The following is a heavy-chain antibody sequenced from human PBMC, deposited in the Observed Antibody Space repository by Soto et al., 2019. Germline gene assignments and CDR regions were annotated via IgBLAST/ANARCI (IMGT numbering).Heavy chain of an antibody. Sequence: QVQLEESGPGLVEPSQTLSLTCTVSGGSITNDDYYWTWTRQHPGKVLEWIGYIYYSGTTYYNPSLKRRVTISVDTSKNQFSLKLSSVTAADTAVYYCARVHGDDDYFYGMDVWGQGTTVTVSS. J-gene: IGHJ6*02. CDR2: IYYSGTT. CDR1: GGSITNDDYY. V-gene: IGHV4-31*03. CDR3: ARVHGDDDYFYGMDV. D-gene: IGHD2-21*02.